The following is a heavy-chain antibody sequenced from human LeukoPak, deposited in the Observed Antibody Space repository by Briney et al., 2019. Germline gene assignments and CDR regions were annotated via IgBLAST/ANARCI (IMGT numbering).Heavy chain of an antibody. J-gene: IGHJ6*02. V-gene: IGHV5-51*01. CDR2: IYPGDSDT. D-gene: IGHD6-25*01. CDR3: ARVDAAAGAIGQRNYYYFGMDI. Sequence: GESLKISCKASGYNFVDYWIAWVRQMPGKGLEWIGIIYPGDSDTRYSPSFQGQVTISADKPVRTAYLQWSSLKASATAMYYCARVDAAAGAIGQRNYYYFGMDIWGQGTTVTVSS. CDR1: GYNFVDYW.